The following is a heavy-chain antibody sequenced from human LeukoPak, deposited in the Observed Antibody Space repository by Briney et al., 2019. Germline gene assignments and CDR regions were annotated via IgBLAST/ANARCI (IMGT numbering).Heavy chain of an antibody. D-gene: IGHD3-10*01. CDR2: ISYDGSNK. Sequence: GGSLRLSCAASGFTFSSYGMHWVRQAPGKGLEWVAVISYDGSNKYYADSVKGRFTISRDNSKNTLYLQMNSLRAEDTAVYYCAKDRTYYYGTGSYYNGDAFDIWGQGTMVTVSS. V-gene: IGHV3-30*18. CDR1: GFTFSSYG. J-gene: IGHJ3*02. CDR3: AKDRTYYYGTGSYYNGDAFDI.